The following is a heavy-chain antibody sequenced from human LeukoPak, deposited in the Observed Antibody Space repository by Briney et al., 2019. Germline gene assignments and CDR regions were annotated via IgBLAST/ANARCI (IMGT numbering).Heavy chain of an antibody. CDR2: ITVDNGNT. J-gene: IGHJ3*02. CDR3: ARGVAVAGLDAFDI. Sequence: GASVKVSCKASGYTFTSYAIHWVRQAPGQRLEWMGWITVDNGNTRNSQKFQGRVTFTRDTSASTTYMELSSLRSEDTAVYYCARGVAVAGLDAFDIWGQGTMVTVSS. D-gene: IGHD6-19*01. V-gene: IGHV1-3*01. CDR1: GYTFTSYA.